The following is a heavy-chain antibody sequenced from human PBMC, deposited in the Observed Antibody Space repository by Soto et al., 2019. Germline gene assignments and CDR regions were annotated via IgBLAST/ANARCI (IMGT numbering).Heavy chain of an antibody. CDR3: AKDQDIVVVPATWDV. V-gene: IGHV3-23*01. J-gene: IGHJ6*02. CDR1: GFTFSSYA. CDR2: ISGSGGST. Sequence: GSLRLSFAASGFTFSSYAMSWVRQAPGKGLEWVSAISGSGGSTYYADSVKGRFTISRDNSKNTLYLQMNSLRAEDTAVYYCAKDQDIVVVPATWDVWGQGTTVTVSS. D-gene: IGHD2-2*01.